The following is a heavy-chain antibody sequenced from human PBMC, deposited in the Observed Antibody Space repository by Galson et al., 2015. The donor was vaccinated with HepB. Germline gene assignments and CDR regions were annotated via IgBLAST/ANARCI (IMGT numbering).Heavy chain of an antibody. CDR1: GFTFSNAW. J-gene: IGHJ4*02. V-gene: IGHV3-15*01. D-gene: IGHD6-13*01. CDR2: IKSKTDGGTT. Sequence: SLRLSCAASGFTFSNAWMSWVRQAPGKGLEWVGRIKSKTDGGTTDYAAPVKGRFTISRDDSKNTLYLQMNSLKTEDTAVYYCTTVPGRAAAGTFSRRHRIDYWGQGTLVTVSS. CDR3: TTVPGRAAAGTFSRRHRIDY.